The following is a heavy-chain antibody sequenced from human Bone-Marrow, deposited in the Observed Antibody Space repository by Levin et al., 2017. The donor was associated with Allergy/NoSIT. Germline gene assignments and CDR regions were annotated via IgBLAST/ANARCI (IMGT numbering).Heavy chain of an antibody. V-gene: IGHV4-31*03. D-gene: IGHD3-10*01. CDR3: ARDLHYNGAYYGMDV. CDR1: GGSISSGGYY. J-gene: IGHJ6*02. CDR2: IYYSGST. Sequence: PSETLSLTCTVSGGSISSGGYYWSWIRQHPGKGLEWIGYIYYSGSTYYNPSLKSRVTISVDTSKNQFSLKLSSVTAADTAVYYCARDLHYNGAYYGMDVWGQGTTVTVSS.